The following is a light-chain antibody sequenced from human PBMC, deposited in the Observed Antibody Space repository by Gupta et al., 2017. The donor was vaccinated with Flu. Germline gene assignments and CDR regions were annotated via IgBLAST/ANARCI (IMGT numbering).Light chain of an antibody. Sequence: DIQMTQSPSSVSASVGDRVTINCRASQNINSWLVWYQQKPGKAPKLITFDTSTSQRGVPSRFSDSGSGTDFTLTINSLQIEDFATYYCQQADSFPLTFGGGTKVEIK. CDR2: DTS. CDR3: QQADSFPLT. J-gene: IGKJ4*01. CDR1: QNINSW. V-gene: IGKV1-12*01.